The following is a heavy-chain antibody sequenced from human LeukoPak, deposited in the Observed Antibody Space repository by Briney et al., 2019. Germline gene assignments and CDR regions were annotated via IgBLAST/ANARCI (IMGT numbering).Heavy chain of an antibody. CDR1: GFTFSNYA. Sequence: PGGSLRLSCGASGFTFSNYAMSWVRQAPGKGLEWVSGISGSGGNTYYADSVKGRFTISRDNSKNTLYLQMNSQRAEDTAVYYCAKYSGSGHVNWFDPWGQGTLVTVSS. J-gene: IGHJ5*02. D-gene: IGHD6-13*01. V-gene: IGHV3-23*01. CDR3: AKYSGSGHVNWFDP. CDR2: ISGSGGNT.